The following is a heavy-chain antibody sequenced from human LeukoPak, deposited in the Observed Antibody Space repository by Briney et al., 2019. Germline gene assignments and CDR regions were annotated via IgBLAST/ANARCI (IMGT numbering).Heavy chain of an antibody. CDR2: IYYNGST. CDR1: GGSIRYYY. CDR3: ARKGGLFGY. J-gene: IGHJ4*02. D-gene: IGHD2-15*01. V-gene: IGHV4-59*01. Sequence: PSETLSLTCTVSGGSIRYYYWSWIRQSPGKGLEWIGYIYYNGSTNYNPSLKSRVTISVDMSKNQFSLKMGSVTAADTAVYYCARKGGLFGYWGQGRLVTVSS.